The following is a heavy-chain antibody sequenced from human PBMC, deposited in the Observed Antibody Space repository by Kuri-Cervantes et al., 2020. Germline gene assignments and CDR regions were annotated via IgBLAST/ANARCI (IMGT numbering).Heavy chain of an antibody. Sequence: ASVKVSCKASGYTFTSYGISWVRQPPGQGLEWMGWISAYNGNTNYAQKLQGRVTMTTDTSTSTAYMELRSLRSDDTAVYYCARVCPAYSSGWYIYYYYGMDVWGQGTTVTVSS. D-gene: IGHD6-19*01. CDR3: ARVCPAYSSGWYIYYYYGMDV. CDR1: GYTFTSYG. V-gene: IGHV1-18*01. J-gene: IGHJ6*02. CDR2: ISAYNGNT.